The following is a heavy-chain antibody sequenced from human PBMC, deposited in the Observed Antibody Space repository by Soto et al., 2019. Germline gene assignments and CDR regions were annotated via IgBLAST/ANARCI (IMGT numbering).Heavy chain of an antibody. J-gene: IGHJ5*02. CDR1: GFTFSSYS. Sequence: EVQLVESGGGLVQPGGSLRLSCAASGFTFSSYSMNWVRQAPGKGLEWVSYISSSSSTIYYADSVKGRFTISRDNAKNSLYLQINSLRDEDTAVYYCARDLFNSWEGRPWWFDPWGQGTLVTVSS. V-gene: IGHV3-48*02. CDR2: ISSSSSTI. D-gene: IGHD1-26*01. CDR3: ARDLFNSWEGRPWWFDP.